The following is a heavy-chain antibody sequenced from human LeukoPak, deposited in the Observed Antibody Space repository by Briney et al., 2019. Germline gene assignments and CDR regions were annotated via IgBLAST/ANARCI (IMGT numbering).Heavy chain of an antibody. Sequence: SETLSLTCTVSGGSISSYHWSWIRQPAGKGLEWIGRIYTSGSTNYNPSLKSRVTMSVDTSKNQFSLKLSSVTAADTAVYYCARWGYSSGWYYFDYWGQGTLVTVSS. CDR1: GGSISSYH. V-gene: IGHV4-4*07. D-gene: IGHD6-19*01. CDR2: IYTSGST. CDR3: ARWGYSSGWYYFDY. J-gene: IGHJ4*02.